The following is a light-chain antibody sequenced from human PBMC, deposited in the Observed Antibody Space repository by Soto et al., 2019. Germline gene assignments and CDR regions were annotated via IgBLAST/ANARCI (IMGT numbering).Light chain of an antibody. CDR1: SSNIGSNT. Sequence: QAVVTQPPSASGTPGQRVTISCSGSSSNIGSNTVNWYQQLPGTAPKLLIYNNNRRPSGVPDRFSGSKSGTSASLAISGLQSEDEADYYCAAWDDSLNGLVFGTGTKLTVL. CDR3: AAWDDSLNGLV. V-gene: IGLV1-44*01. J-gene: IGLJ1*01. CDR2: NNN.